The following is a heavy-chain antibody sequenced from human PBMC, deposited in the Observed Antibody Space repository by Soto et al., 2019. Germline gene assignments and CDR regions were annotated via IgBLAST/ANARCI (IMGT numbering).Heavy chain of an antibody. J-gene: IGHJ4*02. CDR3: ATDSNFAAAGPPNFDY. Sequence: ASVKVSCKVSGYTLTELSMHWVRQAPGKGLEWMGGFDPEDGETIYAQKFQGRVTMTEDTSTDTAYMELSSLRSEDTAVYYCATDSNFAAAGPPNFDYWGQGTLVTVSS. CDR1: GYTLTELS. D-gene: IGHD6-13*01. V-gene: IGHV1-24*01. CDR2: FDPEDGET.